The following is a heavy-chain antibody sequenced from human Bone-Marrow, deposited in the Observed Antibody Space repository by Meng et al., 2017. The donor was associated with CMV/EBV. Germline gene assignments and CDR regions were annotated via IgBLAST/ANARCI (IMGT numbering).Heavy chain of an antibody. V-gene: IGHV3-7*01. CDR3: ARSMLEVNGYYYGMDV. J-gene: IGHJ6*04. Sequence: GGSLRLSCAVSGFTFSSFWMAWVRQAPGKGLEWVGNIKQDESEIQYVGSVKGRFTITRDNAKNSLFLQMNSLRAEDTAVYYCARSMLEVNGYYYGMDVWGEGTPVTVSS. CDR1: GFTFSSFW. CDR2: IKQDESEI. D-gene: IGHD3-3*01.